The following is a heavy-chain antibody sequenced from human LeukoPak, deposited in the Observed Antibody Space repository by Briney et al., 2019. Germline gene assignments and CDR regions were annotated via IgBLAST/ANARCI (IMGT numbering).Heavy chain of an antibody. CDR1: EFTFSNAW. CDR2: IKSKTDGGTT. J-gene: IGHJ4*02. CDR3: TTRIPVAAPWDY. D-gene: IGHD6-19*01. Sequence: PGGSLGLSCPASEFTFSNAWMSWVRQPPGKGLEWVGRIKSKTDGGTTDYAAPVKGRFTISRDDSKNTLYLQMNSLKTEDTAVYYCTTRIPVAAPWDYWGQGTLVTVSS. V-gene: IGHV3-15*01.